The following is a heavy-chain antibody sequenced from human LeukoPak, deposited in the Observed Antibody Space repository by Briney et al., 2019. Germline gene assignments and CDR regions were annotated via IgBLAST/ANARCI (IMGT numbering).Heavy chain of an antibody. CDR2: IIPIFGTA. J-gene: IGHJ4*02. V-gene: IGHV1-69*13. D-gene: IGHD4-11*01. CDR3: ARVGPNSNCVGYFDY. CDR1: GGTFSSYA. Sequence: SVKVSCKASGGTFSSYAISWVRQAPGQGLEWMGGIIPIFGTANYAQKFQGRVTITADESTSTAYMELSSLRSEDTAVYYCARVGPNSNCVGYFDYWGQGTLVTVSS.